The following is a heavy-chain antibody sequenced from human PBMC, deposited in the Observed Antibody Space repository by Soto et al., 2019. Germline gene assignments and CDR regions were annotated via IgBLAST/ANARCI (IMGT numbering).Heavy chain of an antibody. J-gene: IGHJ6*02. D-gene: IGHD3-10*01. Sequence: GESLKISCKGSGYSFTSYWISWVRQMPGKGLEWMGRIDPSDSYTNYSPSFQGHVTISADKSISTAYLQWSSLKASDTAMYYCASYPITMVRGVTYGMDVWGQGTTVTVSS. CDR3: ASYPITMVRGVTYGMDV. CDR1: GYSFTSYW. V-gene: IGHV5-10-1*01. CDR2: IDPSDSYT.